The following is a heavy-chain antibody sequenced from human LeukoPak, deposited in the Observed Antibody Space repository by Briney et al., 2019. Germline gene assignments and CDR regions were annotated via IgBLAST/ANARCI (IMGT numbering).Heavy chain of an antibody. CDR3: ARGGSSGSMIY. V-gene: IGHV3-48*01. J-gene: IGHJ4*02. CDR1: GFHFRLYN. D-gene: IGHD3-22*01. CDR2: ISSSRSNI. Sequence: PGGSLRLSCVGSGFHFRLYNMNWVRQAPGKGLEWISYISSSRSNIFYADSVKGRFTISRDNAKNSLYLQMNSLRAEDTAVYYCARGGSSGSMIYWGQGTLVTVSS.